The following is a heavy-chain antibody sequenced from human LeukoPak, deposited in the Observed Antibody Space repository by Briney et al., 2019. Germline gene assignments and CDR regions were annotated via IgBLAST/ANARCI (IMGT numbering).Heavy chain of an antibody. D-gene: IGHD3-10*01. CDR1: GFTFSSYS. V-gene: IGHV3-48*01. CDR2: ISSSSSTI. Sequence: GGSLRLSCAASGFTFSSYSMNWVRQAPGKGPEWVSYISSSSSTIYYADSVEGRFTISRDNAKNSLSLQMNSLRAEDTAVYYCARDHMAYYYGSGSYYNADPDAFDIWGQGTMVTVSS. CDR3: ARDHMAYYYGSGSYYNADPDAFDI. J-gene: IGHJ3*02.